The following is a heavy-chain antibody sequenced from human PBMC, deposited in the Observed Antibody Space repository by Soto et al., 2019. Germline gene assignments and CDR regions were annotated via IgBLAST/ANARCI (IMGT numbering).Heavy chain of an antibody. CDR3: AKDFAMIVGGFDY. CDR2: ISYDGSNK. V-gene: IGHV3-30*18. CDR1: GFTFSSYG. J-gene: IGHJ4*02. Sequence: PXGSLRFSCAASGFTFSSYGMHWVRQAPGKGLEWVAVISYDGSNKYYADSVKGRFTISRDNSKNTLYLQMNSLRAEDTAVYYCAKDFAMIVGGFDYWGQGNLVTVSS. D-gene: IGHD3-22*01.